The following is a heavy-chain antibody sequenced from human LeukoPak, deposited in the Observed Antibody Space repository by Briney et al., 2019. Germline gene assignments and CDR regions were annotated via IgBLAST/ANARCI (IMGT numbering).Heavy chain of an antibody. CDR2: IYYSGST. D-gene: IGHD6-19*01. CDR3: ARAGTSSGWYLGAFDI. V-gene: IGHV4-59*01. CDR1: GGSISSYY. Sequence: PSETLSLTCAVSGGSISSYYWSWIRQPPGKGLEWIGYIYYSGSTNYNPSLKSRVTISVDTSKNQFSLKLSSVTAADTAVYYCARAGTSSGWYLGAFDIWGQGTMVTVSS. J-gene: IGHJ3*02.